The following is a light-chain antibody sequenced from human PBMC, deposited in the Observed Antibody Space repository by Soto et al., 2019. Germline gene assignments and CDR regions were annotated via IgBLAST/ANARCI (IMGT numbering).Light chain of an antibody. CDR2: EVS. V-gene: IGLV2-14*01. J-gene: IGLJ2*01. Sequence: QSVLTQPASVSGSPGQSITISCTGTSSDVGGYNYVSWYQQHPGKAPKLMIYEVSNRPSGVSNRFSGSKSGNTASLTISGLQAEDEADYYCCSFAGSITFVVFGGGTKVTVL. CDR3: CSFAGSITFVV. CDR1: SSDVGGYNY.